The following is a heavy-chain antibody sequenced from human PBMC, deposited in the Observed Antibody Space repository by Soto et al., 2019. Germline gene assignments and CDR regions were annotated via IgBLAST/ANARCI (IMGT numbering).Heavy chain of an antibody. Sequence: GSLRLSCAASEFTFSAYWMHWVRQAPGKGLVWVSRINPDGSTTSYADSVKGRFTISRDNAKNTVYLQVNSLRDEDTAVYYCARVGVGAYHFDYWGQGTLVTVSS. J-gene: IGHJ4*02. CDR3: ARVGVGAYHFDY. CDR1: EFTFSAYW. D-gene: IGHD1-26*01. CDR2: INPDGSTT. V-gene: IGHV3-74*01.